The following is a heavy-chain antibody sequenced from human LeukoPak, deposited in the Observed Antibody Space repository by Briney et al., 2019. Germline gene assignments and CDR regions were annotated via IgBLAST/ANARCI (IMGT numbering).Heavy chain of an antibody. CDR2: ISTDGSNE. Sequence: GGSLRPSCAASGFTFSSYGMHWVRQAPGKGLEWVAVISTDGSNEYYADSVKGRFTISRDNSKNMLYLQMNSLRAEDTAVYYCAKVEYYHSSGYLDYWGQGTLVTVSS. CDR1: GFTFSSYG. J-gene: IGHJ4*02. V-gene: IGHV3-30*18. CDR3: AKVEYYHSSGYLDY. D-gene: IGHD3-22*01.